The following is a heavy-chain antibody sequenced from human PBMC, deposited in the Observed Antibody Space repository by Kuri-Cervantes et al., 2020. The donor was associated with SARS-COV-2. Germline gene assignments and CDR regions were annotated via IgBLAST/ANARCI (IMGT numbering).Heavy chain of an antibody. J-gene: IGHJ4*02. D-gene: IGHD5-12*01. V-gene: IGHV4-30-4*01. CDR3: ARDRISGYLYFLDY. Sequence: SETLSLTCTVSGDSISSGDYYWSWIRQPPGKGLEWIGFIYYSGTTSYNPSLKSRVTVSVDTSKNQFSLKLSSVTAADTAVYYCARDRISGYLYFLDYWGRGTLVTVSS. CDR1: GDSISSGDYY. CDR2: IYYSGTT.